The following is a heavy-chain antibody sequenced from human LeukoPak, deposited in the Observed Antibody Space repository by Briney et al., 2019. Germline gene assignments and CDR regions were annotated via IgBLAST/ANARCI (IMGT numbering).Heavy chain of an antibody. V-gene: IGHV4-59*01. Sequence: SETLSLTCTVSGGSISSYYWSWIRQPPGKGLEWIGYIYYSGSTNYNPSLKSRVTISVDTSKNQFSLKLSSVTAADTAVYYCARAVRVVPAAIGAFDIWGQGTMVTVSS. J-gene: IGHJ3*02. CDR2: IYYSGST. CDR1: GGSISSYY. D-gene: IGHD2-2*01. CDR3: ARAVRVVPAAIGAFDI.